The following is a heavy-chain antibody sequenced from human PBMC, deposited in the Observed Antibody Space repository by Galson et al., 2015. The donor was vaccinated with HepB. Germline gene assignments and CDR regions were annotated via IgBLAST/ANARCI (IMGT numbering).Heavy chain of an antibody. CDR2: IRSQRYGGTP. J-gene: IGHJ4*02. CDR1: GFTFGDHA. D-gene: IGHD5-18*01. Sequence: SLRLSCAVSGFTFGDHAISWFRQAPGKGLEWVGFIRSQRYGGTPEYAASVKGRFTISRDDSKSIAYLQMNSLITEDAAVYFCTRENNRTVLVNGYFDYWGQGTLVTVSS. CDR3: TRENNRTVLVNGYFDY. V-gene: IGHV3-49*03.